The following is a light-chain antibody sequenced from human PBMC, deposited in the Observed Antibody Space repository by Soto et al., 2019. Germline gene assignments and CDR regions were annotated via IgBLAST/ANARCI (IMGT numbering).Light chain of an antibody. Sequence: QSVLTQPPSASGTPGQRVTISCSGSTSNIANNFVYWYQQLPRAAPKLLIYRNDQRPSGVPDRYSASRSGTAASLAISGLRSEDEGDYYCAAWDDSLNVPVFGGGTKVTVL. V-gene: IGLV1-47*01. CDR2: RND. J-gene: IGLJ2*01. CDR1: TSNIANNF. CDR3: AAWDDSLNVPV.